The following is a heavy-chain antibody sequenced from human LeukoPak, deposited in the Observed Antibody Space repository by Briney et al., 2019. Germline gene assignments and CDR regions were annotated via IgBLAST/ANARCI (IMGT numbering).Heavy chain of an antibody. CDR2: ISGSGGST. V-gene: IGHV3-23*01. D-gene: IGHD2-2*01. J-gene: IGHJ4*02. CDR1: GFTFGDYA. Sequence: GRSLRLSCTASGFTFGDYAMSWVRQAPGKGLEWVSAISGSGGSTYYADSVKGRFTISRDNSKNTLYLQMNSLRAEDTAVYYCAKDGPGIVVVPAALFDYWGQGTLVTVSS. CDR3: AKDGPGIVVVPAALFDY.